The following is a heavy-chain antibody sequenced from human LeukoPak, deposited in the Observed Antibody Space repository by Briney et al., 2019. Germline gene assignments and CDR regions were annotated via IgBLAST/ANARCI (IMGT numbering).Heavy chain of an antibody. D-gene: IGHD4-17*01. J-gene: IGHJ4*02. Sequence: GGSVRLSCAASGFTFSSYAMSWVRQAPGKGLEWVSAISGSGGSTYYADSVKGRFTISRDNYKNTLYLQMNSLRAEDTAVYYCAKGTGYGDTGYFDYWGQGTLVTVSS. V-gene: IGHV3-23*01. CDR2: ISGSGGST. CDR1: GFTFSSYA. CDR3: AKGTGYGDTGYFDY.